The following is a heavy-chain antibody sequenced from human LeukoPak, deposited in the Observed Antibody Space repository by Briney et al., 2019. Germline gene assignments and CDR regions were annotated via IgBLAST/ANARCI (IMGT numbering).Heavy chain of an antibody. V-gene: IGHV4-39*07. CDR2: IYYSGST. D-gene: IGHD2-15*01. J-gene: IGHJ6*03. CDR3: ARGRRDIVVVVADPNYYYYYYMDV. CDR1: TYSISSSSYY. Sequence: SETLSLTCTVSTYSISSSSYYWGWIRQPPGKGLEWIGSIYYSGSTYYNPSLKSRVTISVDTSKNQFSLKLSSVTAADTAVYYCARGRRDIVVVVADPNYYYYYYMDVWGKGTTVTVSS.